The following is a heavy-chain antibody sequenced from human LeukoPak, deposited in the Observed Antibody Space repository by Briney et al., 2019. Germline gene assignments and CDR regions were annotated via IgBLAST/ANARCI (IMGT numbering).Heavy chain of an antibody. CDR2: IRYDGSNK. Sequence: GGSLRLSCAASGFLFNSYGMHWVRQAPGKGLEWVAFIRYDGSNKYYADSVKGRFTISRDNSKNTLYLQMNSLRAEDTAVYYCARGRLVTTRYYYYYMDVWGKGTTVTVSS. CDR1: GFLFNSYG. D-gene: IGHD4-17*01. CDR3: ARGRLVTTRYYYYYMDV. J-gene: IGHJ6*03. V-gene: IGHV3-30*02.